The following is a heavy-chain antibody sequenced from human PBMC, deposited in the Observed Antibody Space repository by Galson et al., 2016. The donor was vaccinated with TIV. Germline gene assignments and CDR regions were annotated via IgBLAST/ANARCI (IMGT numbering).Heavy chain of an antibody. Sequence: SLRLSCATSGFTFSTYAMSWVRLAPGKGLEWVSTISGSGRDTYYTDSVRGRFTISRDNSKITLYLQMNSLRVEDSAVYYCARGISILGGRGYYGMDVWGQGTTVTVSS. D-gene: IGHD3-3*01. V-gene: IGHV3-23*01. CDR2: ISGSGRDT. CDR3: ARGISILGGRGYYGMDV. CDR1: GFTFSTYA. J-gene: IGHJ6*02.